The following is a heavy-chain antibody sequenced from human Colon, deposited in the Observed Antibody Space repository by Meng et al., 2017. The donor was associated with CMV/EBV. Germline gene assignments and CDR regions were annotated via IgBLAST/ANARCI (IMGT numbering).Heavy chain of an antibody. CDR3: ARGSSSTMFGDYYYGMDV. CDR1: NYTFTNYG. D-gene: IGHD3-3*01. J-gene: IGHJ6*02. V-gene: IGHV1-18*01. CDR2: ISAYNGET. Sequence: ASVKVSCKGSNYTFTNYGIAWVRQAPGQGLERMGWISAYNGETKYEEKLQDRVTMTTDTSTSTAYMELRSLRSDDTAVYYCARGSSSTMFGDYYYGMDVWGQGTTVTVSS.